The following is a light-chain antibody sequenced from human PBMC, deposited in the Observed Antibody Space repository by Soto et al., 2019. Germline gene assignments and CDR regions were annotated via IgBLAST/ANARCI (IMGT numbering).Light chain of an antibody. CDR3: QQRSKWFT. CDR1: QSVSTF. V-gene: IGKV3-11*01. J-gene: IGKJ4*01. Sequence: EIVLTQSPVTLSLSPGERATLSCRASQSVSTFLAWYQQKPGQAPRLLIYDASNRTTGIPARFSGSGSGTDFTLTISSLEPEDFAVYYCQQRSKWFTFGGGTNVEIK. CDR2: DAS.